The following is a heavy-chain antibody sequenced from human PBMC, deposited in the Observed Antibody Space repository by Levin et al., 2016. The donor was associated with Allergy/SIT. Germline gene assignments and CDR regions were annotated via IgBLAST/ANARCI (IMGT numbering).Heavy chain of an antibody. Sequence: GESLKISCAASGFTFSSYAMSWVRQAPGKGLEWVSYISSSNSYTNYADSVKGRFTISRDNSKNTLYLQMNSLRAEDTAVYYCAGLAGQQLVPPPPNFDYWGQGTLVTVSS. CDR3: AGLAGQQLVPPPPNFDY. D-gene: IGHD6-13*01. CDR1: GFTFSSYA. CDR2: ISSSNSYT. V-gene: IGHV3-23*01. J-gene: IGHJ4*02.